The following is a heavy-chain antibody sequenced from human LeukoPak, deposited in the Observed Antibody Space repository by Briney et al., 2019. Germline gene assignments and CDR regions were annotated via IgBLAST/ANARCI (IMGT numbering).Heavy chain of an antibody. D-gene: IGHD3-22*01. J-gene: IGHJ3*02. V-gene: IGHV3-9*03. CDR3: AEGTYDSSRSDAFDI. Sequence: GGSLRLSCAASGFTFDDYAMHWVRQAPGKGLEWVSGISWNSGSIGYADSVKGRFTISRDNAKNSLYLQMNSLRAEDMALYYCAEGTYDSSRSDAFDIWGQGTMVTVSS. CDR2: ISWNSGSI. CDR1: GFTFDDYA.